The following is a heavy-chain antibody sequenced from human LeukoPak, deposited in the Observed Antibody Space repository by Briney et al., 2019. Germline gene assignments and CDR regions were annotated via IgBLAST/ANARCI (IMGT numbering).Heavy chain of an antibody. CDR3: ARETGYSSSWPDY. D-gene: IGHD6-13*01. J-gene: IGHJ4*02. CDR2: ISAYNGNT. V-gene: IGHV1-18*01. CDR1: GYSFTNYG. Sequence: VASVKLSCKASGYSFTNYGISWVRQAPGQGREWMGWISAYNGNTNYAQKLQGRVTMTTDTSTSTAYMELRSLRSDDTAVYYCARETGYSSSWPDYWGQGTLVTVSS.